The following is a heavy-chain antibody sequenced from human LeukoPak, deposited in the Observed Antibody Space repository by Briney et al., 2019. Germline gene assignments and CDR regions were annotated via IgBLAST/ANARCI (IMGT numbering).Heavy chain of an antibody. V-gene: IGHV3-21*01. Sequence: PGGSLRLSCAASGFTFSSYSMNWVRQAPGKGLEWVSSISSSSSYVYYADSVKGRFTISRDNAKNSLYLQMNSLRAEDTAVYYCARDRGDSYGSTTYYFDYWGQGTLVIVSS. D-gene: IGHD5-18*01. J-gene: IGHJ4*02. CDR2: ISSSSSYV. CDR1: GFTFSSYS. CDR3: ARDRGDSYGSTTYYFDY.